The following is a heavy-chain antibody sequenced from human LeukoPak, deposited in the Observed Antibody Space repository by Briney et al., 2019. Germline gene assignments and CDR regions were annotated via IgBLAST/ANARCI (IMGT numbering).Heavy chain of an antibody. CDR2: ISYDGSNK. CDR3: ARGYSKRWLQYGAFDI. Sequence: GGSLRLSCAASGFTFSSYAMHWVRQAPGKGLEWVAVISYDGSNKYYADSVKGRFTIPRDNSKNTLYLQMNSLRAEDTAVYYCARGYSKRWLQYGAFDIWGQGTMVTVSS. CDR1: GFTFSSYA. D-gene: IGHD5-24*01. V-gene: IGHV3-30*01. J-gene: IGHJ3*02.